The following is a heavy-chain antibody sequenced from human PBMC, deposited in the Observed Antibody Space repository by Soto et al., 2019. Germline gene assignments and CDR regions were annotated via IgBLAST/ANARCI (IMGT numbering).Heavy chain of an antibody. J-gene: IGHJ6*02. Sequence: GGSLRLSCAAPGFTFSSYAMHWVRQAPGKGLEWVAVISYDGSNKYYADSVKGRFTISRDDSKNTLYLQMNSLRAEDTAVYYCARRYYDYHYGMGVWGQGTTVTVS. CDR1: GFTFSSYA. V-gene: IGHV3-30-3*01. CDR2: ISYDGSNK. CDR3: ARRYYDYHYGMGV.